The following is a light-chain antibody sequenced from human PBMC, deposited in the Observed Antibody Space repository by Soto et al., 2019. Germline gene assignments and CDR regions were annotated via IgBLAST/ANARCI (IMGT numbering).Light chain of an antibody. J-gene: IGKJ2*01. CDR3: LQYGSSPPYT. CDR1: QMVSSSY. Sequence: EIVLTQSPGTLSLSPGERATLSCRASQMVSSSYLSGYQQKPGQAPRLLIYGASSRATGVPDRFSGSGSGTDFTLTISRLEPEDFVVYYCLQYGSSPPYTFGQGTKLEIK. V-gene: IGKV3-20*01. CDR2: GAS.